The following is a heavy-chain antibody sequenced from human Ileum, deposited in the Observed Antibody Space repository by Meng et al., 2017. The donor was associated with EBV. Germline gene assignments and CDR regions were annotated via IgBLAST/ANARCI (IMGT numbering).Heavy chain of an antibody. J-gene: IGHJ4*02. CDR3: ARDPSNTSGRYAYFDY. V-gene: IGHV1-18*01. CDR2: ISCYNGDT. CDR1: GYTFTHHG. D-gene: IGHD6-19*01. Sequence: QLQLVQSGAEVKKPGASVRVSCKASGYTFTHHGISWIRQAPGQGLEWMGWISCYNGDTNYAQKLQGRVTMTTDTSTNTAYMDLRGLRSDDTAVYYCARDPSNTSGRYAYFDYWGQGTLVTVYS.